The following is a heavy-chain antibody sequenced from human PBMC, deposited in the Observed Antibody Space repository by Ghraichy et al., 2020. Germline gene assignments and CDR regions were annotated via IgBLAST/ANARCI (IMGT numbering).Heavy chain of an antibody. V-gene: IGHV4-39*01. D-gene: IGHD5-18*01. J-gene: IGHJ6*02. Sequence: SETLSLTCTVSGGSISSSSYYWGWIRQPPGKGLEWIGSIYYSGSTYYNPSLKSRVSISVDTSKNQFSLKLSSVTAADTAVYYCASLVDTAMVTRRYDDYYYGMDVWGQGTTVTVFS. CDR2: IYYSGST. CDR1: GGSISSSSYY. CDR3: ASLVDTAMVTRRYDDYYYGMDV.